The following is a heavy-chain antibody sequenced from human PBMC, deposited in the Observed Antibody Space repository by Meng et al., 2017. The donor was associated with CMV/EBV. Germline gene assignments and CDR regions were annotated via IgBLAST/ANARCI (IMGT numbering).Heavy chain of an antibody. D-gene: IGHD6-13*01. CDR3: ARTPRSSWYVD. Sequence: GESLKISCAASGFTFSSYSMNWVRQAPGKGLEWVSVIYSGGSSTYYADSVKGRFTISRDNSKNTLYLQMNSLRAEDTAVYYCARTPRSSWYVDWGQGTLVTVSS. J-gene: IGHJ4*02. CDR2: IYSGGSST. V-gene: IGHV3-23*03. CDR1: GFTFSSYS.